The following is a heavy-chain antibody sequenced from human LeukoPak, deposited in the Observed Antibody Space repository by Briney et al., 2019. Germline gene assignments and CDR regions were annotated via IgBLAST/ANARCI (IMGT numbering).Heavy chain of an antibody. CDR3: ARGSIRGTTVTEDAFDI. D-gene: IGHD4-17*01. CDR2: ISSNGGST. Sequence: GGSLRLSCAASGFTFSSYAMHWVRQAPGKGLEYVSAISSNGGSTYYANSVKGRFTISRDNSKNTLYLQMGSLRAEDMAVYYCARGSIRGTTVTEDAFDIWGQGTMVTVSS. CDR1: GFTFSSYA. J-gene: IGHJ3*02. V-gene: IGHV3-64*01.